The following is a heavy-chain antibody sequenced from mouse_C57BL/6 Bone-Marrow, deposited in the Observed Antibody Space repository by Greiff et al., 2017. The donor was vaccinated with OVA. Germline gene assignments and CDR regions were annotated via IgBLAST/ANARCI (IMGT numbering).Heavy chain of an antibody. CDR3: ARYYYDYPFDY. CDR1: GFNIKDYY. J-gene: IGHJ2*01. Sequence: VHVKQSGAELVKPGASVKLSCTASGFNIKDYYMHWVKQRPEQGLEWIGRIDPEDGETKYAAKFQGKATITADTSSNTAYLQLSSLTSEDTAVYYCARYYYDYPFDYWGQGTTLTVSS. CDR2: IDPEDGET. D-gene: IGHD2-4*01. V-gene: IGHV14-2*01.